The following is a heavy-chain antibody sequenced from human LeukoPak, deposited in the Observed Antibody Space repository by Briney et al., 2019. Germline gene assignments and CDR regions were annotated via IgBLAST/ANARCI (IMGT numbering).Heavy chain of an antibody. V-gene: IGHV4-59*01. Sequence: SETLSLTCTVSGGSISSYYWSWIRQPPGKGLEWIGYIYYSGSTNYNPSLESRVTISVDTSKNQFSLKLSSVTAADTAVYYCARDWISNYYDSSGYYYGMDVWGQGTTVTVSS. CDR1: GGSISSYY. J-gene: IGHJ6*02. CDR3: ARDWISNYYDSSGYYYGMDV. D-gene: IGHD3-22*01. CDR2: IYYSGST.